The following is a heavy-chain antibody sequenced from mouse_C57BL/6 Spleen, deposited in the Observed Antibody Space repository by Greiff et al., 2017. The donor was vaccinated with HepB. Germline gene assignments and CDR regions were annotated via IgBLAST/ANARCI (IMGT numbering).Heavy chain of an antibody. D-gene: IGHD4-1*02. J-gene: IGHJ3*01. Sequence: EVQRVESGGGLVQPGGSLSLSCAASGFTFTDYYMSWVRQTPGKALEWLGFIRNKANGYTTEYSASVKGRFTISRDNSQSILYLQMNALRAEDSATYYCARFSTETSVFAYWGQGTLVTVSA. V-gene: IGHV7-3*01. CDR1: GFTFTDYY. CDR2: IRNKANGYTT. CDR3: ARFSTETSVFAY.